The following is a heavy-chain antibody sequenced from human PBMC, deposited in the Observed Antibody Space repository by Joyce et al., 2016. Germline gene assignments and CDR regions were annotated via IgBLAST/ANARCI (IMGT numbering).Heavy chain of an antibody. V-gene: IGHV3-48*01. CDR1: GFTFSSYS. Sequence: EVQLVESGGGLVQPGGSLRISCAASGFTFSSYSMNWVSQAPGKGLEWVSYISSSSSTIYYADSVKGRFTISRDNAKNSLYLQMNSLRAEDTAVYYCAKADYGDKIDAFDIWGQGTMVTVSS. CDR3: AKADYGDKIDAFDI. D-gene: IGHD4-17*01. J-gene: IGHJ3*02. CDR2: ISSSSSTI.